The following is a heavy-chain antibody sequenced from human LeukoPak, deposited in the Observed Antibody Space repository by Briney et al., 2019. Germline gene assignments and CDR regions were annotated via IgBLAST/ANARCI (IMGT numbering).Heavy chain of an antibody. CDR1: GGSISSGGYS. J-gene: IGHJ4*02. D-gene: IGHD3-22*01. Sequence: SETLFLTCAVSGGSISSGGYSWSWIRQPPGKGLEWIGYIYHSGSTYYNPSLKSRVTISVDRSKNQFSLKLSSVTAADTAVYYCARGNTYDSSGYPTGGFDYWGQGTLVTVSS. CDR3: ARGNTYDSSGYPTGGFDY. CDR2: IYHSGST. V-gene: IGHV4-30-2*01.